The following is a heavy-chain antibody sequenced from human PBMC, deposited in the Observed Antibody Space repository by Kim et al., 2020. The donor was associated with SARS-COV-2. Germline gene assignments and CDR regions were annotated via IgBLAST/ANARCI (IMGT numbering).Heavy chain of an antibody. D-gene: IGHD2-2*01. Sequence: SETLSLTCTVSGGSVSSGSYYWSWIRQPPGKGLEWIGYIYYSGSTNYNPSLKSRVTISVDTSKNQFSLELSSVTAADTAVYYCARSLVVPAIIYYYYGMDVWGQGTTVTVSS. CDR3: ARSLVVPAIIYYYYGMDV. J-gene: IGHJ6*02. V-gene: IGHV4-61*01. CDR2: IYYSGST. CDR1: GGSVSSGSYY.